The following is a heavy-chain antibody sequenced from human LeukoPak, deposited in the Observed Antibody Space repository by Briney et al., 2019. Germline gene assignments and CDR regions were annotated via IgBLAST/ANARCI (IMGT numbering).Heavy chain of an antibody. D-gene: IGHD4-23*01. CDR3: ARHGGNSLVYLDY. J-gene: IGHJ4*02. Sequence: SETLSPTCTVSGGSISSYYWSWIRQPPGKGLEWIGYIYYSGSTNYNPSLKSRVTISVDTSKNQFSLKLSSVTAADTAVYYCARHGGNSLVYLDYWGQGTLVTVSS. CDR1: GGSISSYY. V-gene: IGHV4-59*01. CDR2: IYYSGST.